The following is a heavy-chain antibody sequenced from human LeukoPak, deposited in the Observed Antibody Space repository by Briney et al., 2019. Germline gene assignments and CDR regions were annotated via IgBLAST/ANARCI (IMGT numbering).Heavy chain of an antibody. Sequence: SETLSLTCAVYGGSFSGYYWSWIRQPPGKGLEWIGEINHSGSTNYNPSLKSRVTISVDTSKNQFSLKLSSVTAADTAVYYCARARTPITIFGVVTLNWFDPWGQGTLVTVSS. D-gene: IGHD3-3*01. CDR3: ARARTPITIFGVVTLNWFDP. J-gene: IGHJ5*02. V-gene: IGHV4-34*01. CDR2: INHSGST. CDR1: GGSFSGYY.